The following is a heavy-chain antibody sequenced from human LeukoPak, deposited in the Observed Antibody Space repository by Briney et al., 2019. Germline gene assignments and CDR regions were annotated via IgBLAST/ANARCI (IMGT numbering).Heavy chain of an antibody. CDR2: ISDSGDST. CDR3: AKDCPVCSF. D-gene: IGHD3-10*02. Sequence: PGESLRLTCAASGFTFSSHAMSWVRQAPGKGLEWVSAISDSGDSTYYADFVKGRFTISRDDSKNTLYLQMNSLRAEDTAVYYCAKDCPVCSFWGQGTLVTVSS. J-gene: IGHJ4*02. CDR1: GFTFSSHA. V-gene: IGHV3-23*01.